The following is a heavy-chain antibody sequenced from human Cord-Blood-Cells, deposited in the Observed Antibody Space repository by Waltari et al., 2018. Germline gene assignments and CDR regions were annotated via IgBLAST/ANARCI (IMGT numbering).Heavy chain of an antibody. Sequence: VQLQVSGPGLVKPSETLSLTCTVSGGSSRSYYWSWIRHPPGKGLEWMGYIYYSGSTNYNPSLKSRVTISVDTSKNQFSLKLSSVTAADTAVYYCASPSGSGSYYNAFDIWGQGTMVTVSS. CDR3: ASPSGSGSYYNAFDI. CDR1: GGSSRSYY. CDR2: IYYSGST. D-gene: IGHD3-10*01. J-gene: IGHJ3*02. V-gene: IGHV4-59*01.